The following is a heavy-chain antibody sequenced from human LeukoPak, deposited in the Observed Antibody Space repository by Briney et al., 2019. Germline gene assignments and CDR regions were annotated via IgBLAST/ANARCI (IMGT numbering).Heavy chain of an antibody. CDR3: ARGGGDVVVVAATLKYYFDY. D-gene: IGHD2-15*01. Sequence: SETLSLTCAVYGGSFSGYYWSWIRQPPGKGLEWIGEINHSGSTNYNPSLKSRVTISVDTSKNQFSLKLSSVTAADTAVYYCARGGGDVVVVAATLKYYFDYWGQGTLVNVSS. J-gene: IGHJ4*02. V-gene: IGHV4-34*01. CDR2: INHSGST. CDR1: GGSFSGYY.